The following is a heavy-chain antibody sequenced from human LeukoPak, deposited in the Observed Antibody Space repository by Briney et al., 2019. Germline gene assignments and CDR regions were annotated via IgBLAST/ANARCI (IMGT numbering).Heavy chain of an antibody. CDR3: ARGALYYDILTGFDY. J-gene: IGHJ4*02. CDR2: IYHSGST. V-gene: IGHV4-4*02. D-gene: IGHD3-9*01. Sequence: PSGTLSLTCAVSGGSISSSNWWSWVCQPPGKGLEWIGEIYHSGSTNYNPSLKSRVTISVDKSKNQFSLKLSSVTAADTAVYYCARGALYYDILTGFDYWGQGTLVTVSS. CDR1: GGSISSSNW.